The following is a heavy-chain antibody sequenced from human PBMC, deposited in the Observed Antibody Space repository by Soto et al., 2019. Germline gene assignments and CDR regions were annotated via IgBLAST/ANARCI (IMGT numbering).Heavy chain of an antibody. Sequence: SETLSLTCAVSGYSISSGYYWGWIRQPPGKGLEWVATMSHSGSASYNPSLKGRVTMSVDTSKNHLSLNLTSVSAADTAVYYCARDRSRDYYYGAFDVWGQGTKVTVSS. CDR3: ARDRSRDYYYGAFDV. CDR1: GYSISSGYY. J-gene: IGHJ3*01. V-gene: IGHV4-38-2*02. CDR2: MSHSGSA. D-gene: IGHD3-22*01.